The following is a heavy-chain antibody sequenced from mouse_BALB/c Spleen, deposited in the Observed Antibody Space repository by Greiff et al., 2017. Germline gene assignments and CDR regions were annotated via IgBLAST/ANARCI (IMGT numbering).Heavy chain of an antibody. CDR1: GYTFTSYV. J-gene: IGHJ2*01. D-gene: IGHD1-1*01. CDR2: INPYNDGT. V-gene: IGHV1-14*01. CDR3: AQGVVAKDY. Sequence: VQLKESGPELVKPGASVKMSCKASGYTFTSYVMHWVKQKPGQGLEWIGYINPYNDGTKYNEKFKGKATLTSDKSSSTAYMELSSLTSEDSAVYDCAQGVVAKDYWGQGTTLTVSS.